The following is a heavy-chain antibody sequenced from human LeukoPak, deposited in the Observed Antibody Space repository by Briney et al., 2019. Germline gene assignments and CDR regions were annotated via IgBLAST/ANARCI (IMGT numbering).Heavy chain of an antibody. Sequence: HSGGSLRLSCAASGFTFSSYWMSWVRQAPGKGLEWVANIKQDGSEKYYVDSVKGRFTISRDNAKNSLYLQMNSLRAEDTAVYCARDTFLGALGHDYWGQGTLVTVSS. D-gene: IGHD3-16*01. V-gene: IGHV3-7*01. CDR3: ARDTFLGALGHDY. CDR1: GFTFSSYW. CDR2: IKQDGSEK. J-gene: IGHJ4*02.